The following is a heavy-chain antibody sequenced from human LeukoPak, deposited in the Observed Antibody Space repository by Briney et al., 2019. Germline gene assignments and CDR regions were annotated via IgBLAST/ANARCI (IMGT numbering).Heavy chain of an antibody. D-gene: IGHD1-7*01. J-gene: IGHJ3*01. Sequence: PSETLSLTCTVSGGPVSSGSYYWSWIRQPPGKGLEWIGYIYYSGSTNYNPSLKSRVTISVDTSKNQFSLKLRSVTAADTAVYYCARVPGGGTAANWGQGTMVTVSS. V-gene: IGHV4-61*01. CDR3: ARVPGGGTAAN. CDR1: GGPVSSGSYY. CDR2: IYYSGST.